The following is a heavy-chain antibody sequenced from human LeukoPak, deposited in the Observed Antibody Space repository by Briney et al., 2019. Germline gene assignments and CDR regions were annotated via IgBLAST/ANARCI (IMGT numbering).Heavy chain of an antibody. CDR1: GFTFGDYA. V-gene: IGHV3-49*03. D-gene: IGHD5-18*01. CDR3: TGGYSWYQEPQALF. Sequence: PGGSLRLSCTASGFTFGDYAMSWFRQAPGKGLEWVGFIRSKAYGGTTEYAASVKGRFTISRDDSKGIAYLQMNSLKTEDTAVYYCTGGYSWYQEPQALFWGQGTLVTVSS. J-gene: IGHJ4*02. CDR2: IRSKAYGGTT.